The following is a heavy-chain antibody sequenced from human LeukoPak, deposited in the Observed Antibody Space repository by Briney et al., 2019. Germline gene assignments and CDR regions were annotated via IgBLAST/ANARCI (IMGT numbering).Heavy chain of an antibody. CDR1: VDSISVYY. V-gene: IGHV4-59*01. J-gene: IGHJ4*02. CDR2: IFYSGSR. Sequence: SETLSLTRTVSVDSISVYYWSCVYQPPANGLQCIGYIFYSGSRNYNSSLKSRVTISVDTSNNRFSVKLSSVSAADTAVYYCARGRGSEYWGQGTLVTVSS. CDR3: ARGRGSEY.